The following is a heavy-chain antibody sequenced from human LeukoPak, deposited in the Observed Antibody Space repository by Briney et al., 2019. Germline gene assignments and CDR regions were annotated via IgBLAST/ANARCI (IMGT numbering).Heavy chain of an antibody. CDR2: ISSSSSTI. CDR1: GFTFSSYS. D-gene: IGHD5-18*01. V-gene: IGHV3-48*02. Sequence: QTGGSLRLSCAASGFTFSSYSMNWVRQAPGKGLEWVSYISSSSSTIYYADSVKGRFTISRDNAKNSLYLQMNSLRDEDTAVYYCARAIFTAQGYSYADDAFDIWGQGTMVTVSS. CDR3: ARAIFTAQGYSYADDAFDI. J-gene: IGHJ3*02.